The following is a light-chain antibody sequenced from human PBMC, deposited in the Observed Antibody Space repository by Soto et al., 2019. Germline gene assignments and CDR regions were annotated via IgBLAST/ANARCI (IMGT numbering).Light chain of an antibody. V-gene: IGKV3-11*01. J-gene: IGKJ3*01. Sequence: EIVLTQSPATLSLSPGERATLPCRASQSVSSYLAWYQQKPGQAPRLLIYDTSNRGTGIPARFSGSGSGTDFTLTISSLEPEDFAVYYCQQRSNWPPGVTFGPGTKVDIK. CDR2: DTS. CDR1: QSVSSY. CDR3: QQRSNWPPGVT.